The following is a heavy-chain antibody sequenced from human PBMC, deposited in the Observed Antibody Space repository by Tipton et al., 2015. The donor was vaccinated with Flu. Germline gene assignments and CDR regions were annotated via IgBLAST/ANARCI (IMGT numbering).Heavy chain of an antibody. Sequence: QVQLVQSGAEVRKPGASVKVSCQGSGYTFTAHYMHWVRQAPGQGLEWMGWINANDNGTRYPQKFQGRVTMTRDTSISTVCMELSRLSSDDTAVYYCARDGAGYNGAFDMWGQGTMVTVSS. CDR2: INANDNGT. CDR1: GYTFTAHY. D-gene: IGHD5-24*01. CDR3: ARDGAGYNGAFDM. J-gene: IGHJ3*02. V-gene: IGHV1-2*02.